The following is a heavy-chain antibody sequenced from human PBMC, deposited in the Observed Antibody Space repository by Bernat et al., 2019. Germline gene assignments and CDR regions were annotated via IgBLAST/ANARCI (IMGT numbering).Heavy chain of an antibody. D-gene: IGHD5-12*01. J-gene: IGHJ6*02. CDR1: GFTFSSYG. V-gene: IGHV3-30*18. CDR3: AKDGILATIFDYYYGMDV. Sequence: QVQLVESGGGVVQPGRSLRLSCAASGFTFSSYGMHWVRQAPGKGLEWVAVISYDGSNKYYADSVKGRFTISRDNSKNTLYLQMNSLRAEDTAVYYCAKDGILATIFDYYYGMDVWAKGPRSPSP. CDR2: ISYDGSNK.